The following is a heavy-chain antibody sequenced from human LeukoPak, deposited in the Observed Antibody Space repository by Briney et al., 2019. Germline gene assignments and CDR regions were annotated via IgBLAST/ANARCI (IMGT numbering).Heavy chain of an antibody. Sequence: ASVKVCCKVSGYTLTELSMHWVRQAPGKGLEWMGGFDPEDGETIYAHKFQGRVTMTEDTSIDTAYMDLSSLRSEDTAVYYCATIIMVRAIMTLHYFDTWSQGTLATVSS. V-gene: IGHV1-24*01. D-gene: IGHD3-10*01. CDR2: FDPEDGET. J-gene: IGHJ4*02. CDR3: ATIIMVRAIMTLHYFDT. CDR1: GYTLTELS.